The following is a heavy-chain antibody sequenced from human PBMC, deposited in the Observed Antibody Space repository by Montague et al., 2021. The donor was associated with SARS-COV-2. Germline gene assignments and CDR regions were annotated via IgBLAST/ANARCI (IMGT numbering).Heavy chain of an antibody. J-gene: IGHJ5*02. D-gene: IGHD6-13*01. Sequence: SLRLSCAASGFTFSSYSMNWVRQAPGKGLEWVSSISSSSSYIYYADSVKGRFTISRDNAKNSLYLQMNSLRAEDTAVYYRARADSSSWYLDWFDPWGQGTLVTVSS. CDR3: ARADSSSWYLDWFDP. V-gene: IGHV3-21*01. CDR1: GFTFSSYS. CDR2: ISSSSSYI.